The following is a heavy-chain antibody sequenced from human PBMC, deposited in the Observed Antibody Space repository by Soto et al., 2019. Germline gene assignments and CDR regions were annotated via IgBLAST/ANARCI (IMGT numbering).Heavy chain of an antibody. D-gene: IGHD2-15*01. V-gene: IGHV1-8*01. Sequence: ASVKVSCKASGYTFTSYGINWVRQATGQGLEWMGWMNPNSGNTGYAQKFQGRVTMTRNTSISTAYMELSSLRSEDTAVYYCARVTFDRVCSGGSCLDHDAFDFWGQGTMVTVSS. CDR3: ARVTFDRVCSGGSCLDHDAFDF. CDR2: MNPNSGNT. J-gene: IGHJ3*01. CDR1: GYTFTSYG.